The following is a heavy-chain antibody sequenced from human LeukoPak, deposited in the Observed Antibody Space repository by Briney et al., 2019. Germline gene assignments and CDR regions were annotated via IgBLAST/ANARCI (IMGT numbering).Heavy chain of an antibody. CDR3: ALLGGGATKEGGY. Sequence: SETLSLTCTVSGGSISTYYWTWIRQPAGKGLEWIGRIYASGGTNYNPSLKSRVTMSIDTSKNQFSLKLSSVTAADTAVYYCALLGGGATKEGGYWGQGTLVTVSS. D-gene: IGHD1-26*01. J-gene: IGHJ4*02. CDR1: GGSISTYY. V-gene: IGHV4-4*07. CDR2: IYASGGT.